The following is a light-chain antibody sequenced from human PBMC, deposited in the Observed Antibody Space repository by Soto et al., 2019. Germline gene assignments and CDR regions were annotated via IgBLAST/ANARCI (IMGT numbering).Light chain of an antibody. CDR2: EVS. V-gene: IGLV2-23*02. CDR1: SSDVGAYNF. J-gene: IGLJ2*01. Sequence: QSALTQPASVSGSPGQSITISCTGTSSDVGAYNFVSWYRQHPGNAPKLIIYEVSNRPSGVSDRFSGSKSGNTASLTISGLQAEDEADYYCSSYAGSSTFVVFGGGTKLTVL. CDR3: SSYAGSSTFVV.